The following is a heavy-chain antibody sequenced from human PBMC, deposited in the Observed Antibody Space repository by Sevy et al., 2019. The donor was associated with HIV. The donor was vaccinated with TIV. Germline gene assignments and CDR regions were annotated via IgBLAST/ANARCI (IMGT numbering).Heavy chain of an antibody. V-gene: IGHV3-7*01. D-gene: IGHD3-10*01. Sequence: GGSLRLSCEASGFTFSSYWMNWVRQAPGMGLEWVANIKQDGSEKYYVDSVKGLFTISRDNAKNSLYLQMNSLRAEDTAVYYCARDRGLMVHYFYGMDVWGQGTTVTVS. CDR3: ARDRGLMVHYFYGMDV. CDR1: GFTFSSYW. CDR2: IKQDGSEK. J-gene: IGHJ6*02.